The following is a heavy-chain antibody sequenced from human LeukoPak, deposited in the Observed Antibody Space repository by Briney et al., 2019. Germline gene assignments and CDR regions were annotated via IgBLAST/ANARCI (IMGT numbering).Heavy chain of an antibody. V-gene: IGHV3-30*02. CDR1: GFTFSSYG. J-gene: IGHJ4*02. Sequence: GGSLRLSCAASGFTFSSYGMHWVRQAPGKGLEWVAFIRSDGSIKYYAGSVKGRFTISRDNSKNTLYLQMNSLRAEDTALYYCAKDVPAGYFDSWGQGTLVTVSS. D-gene: IGHD2-2*01. CDR2: IRSDGSIK. CDR3: AKDVPAGYFDS.